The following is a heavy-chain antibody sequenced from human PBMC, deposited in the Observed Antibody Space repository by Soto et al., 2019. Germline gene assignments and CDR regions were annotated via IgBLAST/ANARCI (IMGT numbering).Heavy chain of an antibody. D-gene: IGHD3-16*01. V-gene: IGHV3-11*01. Sequence: GGSLRLSCAASGFTFSHYYMSWIRQAPGKGLQWFSYISSSGSTIYYAYAVKVQFTISRDNAKNSLYLQMNSLRAEDTAVYYCARDGHWDGMDVWGQGTTVTVSS. J-gene: IGHJ6*02. CDR1: GFTFSHYY. CDR2: ISSSGSTI. CDR3: ARDGHWDGMDV.